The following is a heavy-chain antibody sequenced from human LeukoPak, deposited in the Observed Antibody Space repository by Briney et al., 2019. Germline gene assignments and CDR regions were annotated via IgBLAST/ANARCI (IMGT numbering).Heavy chain of an antibody. J-gene: IGHJ4*02. V-gene: IGHV1-69*13. CDR1: GGTYSSYA. CDR3: ARVVVVPAATGRYYFDY. Sequence: SVKVSCKASGGTYSSYAISWVRQAPGQGLEWMGGIIPIFGTANYAQKFQGRVTITAGESTSTAYMELSSLRSEDTAVYYCARVVVVPAATGRYYFDYWGQGTLVTVSS. D-gene: IGHD2-2*01. CDR2: IIPIFGTA.